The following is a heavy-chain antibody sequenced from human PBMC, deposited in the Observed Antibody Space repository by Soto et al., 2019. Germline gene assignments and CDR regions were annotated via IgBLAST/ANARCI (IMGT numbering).Heavy chain of an antibody. J-gene: IGHJ3*02. D-gene: IGHD6-13*01. Sequence: GGSLRLSCAAFGFTFDDYAMHWVRQAPGKGLEWVSGISWNSGSIGYADSVKGRFTISRDNAKNSLYLQVNSLRAEDTALYYCAKAKSQLVLGRAFDIWGQGTMVTVSS. V-gene: IGHV3-9*01. CDR3: AKAKSQLVLGRAFDI. CDR2: ISWNSGSI. CDR1: GFTFDDYA.